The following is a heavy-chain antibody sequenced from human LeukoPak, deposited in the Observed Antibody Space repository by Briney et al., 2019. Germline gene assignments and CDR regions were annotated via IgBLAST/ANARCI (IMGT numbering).Heavy chain of an antibody. D-gene: IGHD6-6*01. CDR3: ARDSRLVSSGLDF. CDR2: INTNGTEK. J-gene: IGHJ4*02. V-gene: IGHV3-7*01. Sequence: PGGSLRLSCAASGFTFSGYWMTWVRQAPGKGLEWVAYINTNGTEKYYVDSVKGRFTISRDNAKNSLCLQMNSLRAEDTAVYYCARDSRLVSSGLDFWGQGTLATVSS. CDR1: GFTFSGYW.